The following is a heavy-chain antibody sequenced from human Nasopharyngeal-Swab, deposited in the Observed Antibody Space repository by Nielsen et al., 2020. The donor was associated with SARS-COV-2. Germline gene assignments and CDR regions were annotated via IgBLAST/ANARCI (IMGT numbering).Heavy chain of an antibody. CDR3: ARRKGDSGYGMDV. Sequence: SETLSLTCTVSGGSISSYYWSWIRQPPGKGLEWIGYIYYSGSTNYNPSLKSRVTISVDTSKNQFSLKLSSVTAADTAVYYCARRKGDSGYGMDVWGQGTTVTVSS. J-gene: IGHJ6*02. D-gene: IGHD5-12*01. V-gene: IGHV4-59*08. CDR2: IYYSGST. CDR1: GGSISSYY.